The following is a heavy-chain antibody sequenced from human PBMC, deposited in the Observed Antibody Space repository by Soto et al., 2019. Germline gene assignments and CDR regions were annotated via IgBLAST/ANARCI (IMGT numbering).Heavy chain of an antibody. CDR1: GFTFSSYS. CDR2: ISSSSSTI. CDR3: ARDGTGLSDYYGSGSYFLRAFDI. D-gene: IGHD3-10*01. V-gene: IGHV3-48*01. J-gene: IGHJ3*02. Sequence: GGSLRLSCAASGFTFSSYSMNWVRQAPGKGLEWVSYISSSSSTIYYADSVKGRFTISRDNAKNSLYLQRNSLRAEDTAGYYCARDGTGLSDYYGSGSYFLRAFDIWGQGTMVTVSS.